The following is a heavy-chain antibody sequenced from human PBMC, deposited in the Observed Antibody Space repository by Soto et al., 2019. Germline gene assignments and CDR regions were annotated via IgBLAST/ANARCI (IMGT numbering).Heavy chain of an antibody. CDR2: IYPGDSDT. CDR1: GYSFTSYW. V-gene: IGHV5-51*01. Sequence: PGESLKISCKGSGYSFTSYWIGWVRQMPGKGLEWMGIIYPGDSDTRYSPSFQGQVTISADKSISTAYLQWSSLKASDTAMYYCARQHVGDFWSGPGPYYFDYWGQGTLVTVSS. CDR3: ARQHVGDFWSGPGPYYFDY. D-gene: IGHD3-3*01. J-gene: IGHJ4*02.